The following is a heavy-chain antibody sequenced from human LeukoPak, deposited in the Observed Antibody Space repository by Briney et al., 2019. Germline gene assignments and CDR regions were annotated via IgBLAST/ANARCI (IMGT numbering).Heavy chain of an antibody. CDR3: ARDYGDGYNWFDP. Sequence: ASVKVSCKASGYTFTSYYMHWVRQAPGQGLEWMGIINPRGGSISYAQKFQDRVTITRGTSTSTVYMEVSSLRSEDTAVYYCARDYGDGYNWFDPWGQGTLVIVSS. CDR1: GYTFTSYY. D-gene: IGHD4-17*01. V-gene: IGHV1-46*01. CDR2: INPRGGSI. J-gene: IGHJ5*02.